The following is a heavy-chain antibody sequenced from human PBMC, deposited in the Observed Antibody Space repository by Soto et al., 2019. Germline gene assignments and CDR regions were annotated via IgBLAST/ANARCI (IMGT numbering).Heavy chain of an antibody. V-gene: IGHV3-48*01. J-gene: IGHJ4*02. CDR3: AIEAATRGGYFDY. CDR2: ISSSSSTI. D-gene: IGHD2-15*01. CDR1: GFTFSSYS. Sequence: GGSLRLSCAASGFTFSSYSMNWVRQAPGKGLEWVSYISSSSSTIYYADSVKGRFTISRDNAKNSLYLQMNSLRAEDTAVYYCAIEAATRGGYFDYWGQGTLVTVSS.